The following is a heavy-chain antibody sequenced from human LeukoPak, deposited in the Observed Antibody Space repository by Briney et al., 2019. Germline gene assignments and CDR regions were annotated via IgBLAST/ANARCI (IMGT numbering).Heavy chain of an antibody. D-gene: IGHD3-22*01. J-gene: IGHJ1*01. CDR3: ARAPSEIGGYYPEYFRH. CDR1: GFTFSNYW. Sequence: GGSLRLSCAAAGFTFSNYWMHWVREAPGKGLVWVSRIKSDGRTNYADSVKGRFTISRDNAKNTVSLQMNSLRAEDTGVYYCARAPSEIGGYYPEYFRHWGQGTLVTVSS. V-gene: IGHV3-74*01. CDR2: IKSDGRT.